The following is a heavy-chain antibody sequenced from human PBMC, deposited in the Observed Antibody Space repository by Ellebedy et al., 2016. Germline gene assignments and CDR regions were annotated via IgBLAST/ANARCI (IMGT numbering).Heavy chain of an antibody. CDR1: GFTFSNYA. Sequence: GESLKISXATSGFTFSNYAIHWVRQTPGKGLEWVAVISYNGDTKIYADSVKGRFTISRDNSKNTLDLQMNSLRVEDTAIYYCAKEFHSRGYGAFFDYWGHGILVTVSS. D-gene: IGHD1-26*01. CDR2: ISYNGDTK. J-gene: IGHJ4*01. V-gene: IGHV3-30*18. CDR3: AKEFHSRGYGAFFDY.